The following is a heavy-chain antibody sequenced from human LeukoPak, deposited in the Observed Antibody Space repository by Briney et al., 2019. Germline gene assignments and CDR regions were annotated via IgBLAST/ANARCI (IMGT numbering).Heavy chain of an antibody. Sequence: SETLSLTCTVSGGSISNYYWNWIRQPPGKGLEWIGYIYDSGDTKYNPSLKSRVTMSVDTSKNQLSLSLNSVTASDTAVYYCAREKYSYGFGYWGQGTLVTVS. J-gene: IGHJ4*02. D-gene: IGHD5-18*01. CDR2: IYDSGDT. CDR3: AREKYSYGFGY. CDR1: GGSISNYY. V-gene: IGHV4-59*01.